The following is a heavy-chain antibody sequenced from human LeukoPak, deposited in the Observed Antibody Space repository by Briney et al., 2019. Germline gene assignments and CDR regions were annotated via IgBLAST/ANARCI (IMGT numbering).Heavy chain of an antibody. CDR3: ARGKDGLLLDY. Sequence: SETLSLTCTVSGGSISSSSYYWGWIRQPPGKGLEWIGSIYYSGSTYYNPSLKSRVTISVDTSKNQFSLKLSSVTAADTAVYYCARGKDGLLLDYWGQGTLVTVSS. J-gene: IGHJ4*02. CDR2: IYYSGST. CDR1: GGSISSSSYY. V-gene: IGHV4-39*07. D-gene: IGHD3-22*01.